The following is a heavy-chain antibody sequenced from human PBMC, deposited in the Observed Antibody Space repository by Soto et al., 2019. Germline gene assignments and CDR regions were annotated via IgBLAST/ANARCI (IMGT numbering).Heavy chain of an antibody. CDR1: GGTFSSYL. J-gene: IGHJ4*02. CDR2: IIPMFGTA. D-gene: IGHD5-12*01. CDR3: AARRDGYNYDFDY. V-gene: IGHV1-69*01. Sequence: QVQLVQSGAEVKKPGSSVKVSCKASGGTFSSYLISWVRQAPGQGLEWMGGIIPMFGTANYAQKFQGRVTITADESTSTAYMELSSLRSEDTAVYYCAARRDGYNYDFDYWGQGTLVTVSS.